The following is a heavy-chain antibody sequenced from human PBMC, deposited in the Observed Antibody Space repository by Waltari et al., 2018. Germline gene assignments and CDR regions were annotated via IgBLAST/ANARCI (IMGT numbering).Heavy chain of an antibody. V-gene: IGHV4-34*01. CDR1: GGSFSGNY. D-gene: IGHD5-18*01. J-gene: IGHJ4*02. CDR2: IHHSGAA. Sequence: QVQLQQWGAGLLKPSETLSLTCAVYGGSFSGNYWNWIRQPPGKGLEWIGEIHHSGAATSNPSLQSRVTISIDTSKNQFSLKLNSVTAADTAVYYCARGPDRAKAGIDWGQGTLVTVSS. CDR3: ARGPDRAKAGID.